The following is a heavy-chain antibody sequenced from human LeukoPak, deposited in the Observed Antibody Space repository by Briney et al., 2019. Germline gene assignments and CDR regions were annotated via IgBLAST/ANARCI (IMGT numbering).Heavy chain of an antibody. Sequence: PGGSLRLSCAASGFTFSIYEMNWVRQAPGKGLEWVSYISPSGTTIHSADSVKGRFTISRDNAKNSLSLQMISLRAEDTAVYYCARGGGSGSHYDYWGQGTLVTVSS. D-gene: IGHD3-10*01. CDR2: ISPSGTTI. J-gene: IGHJ4*02. CDR1: GFTFSIYE. CDR3: ARGGGSGSHYDY. V-gene: IGHV3-48*03.